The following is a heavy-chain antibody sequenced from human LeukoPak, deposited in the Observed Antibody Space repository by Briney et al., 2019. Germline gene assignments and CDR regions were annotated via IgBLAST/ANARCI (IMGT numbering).Heavy chain of an antibody. CDR3: ARTDLGNVAFDY. Sequence: LVKVSCKASGGTFSSYAISWVRQAPGQGLDWMGGIIPIFGTANYAQKFQGRVTITADESTSTAYMELSSLRSEDTAVYYCARTDLGNVAFDYWGQGTLVTVSS. J-gene: IGHJ4*02. D-gene: IGHD2-2*03. CDR1: GGTFSSYA. CDR2: IIPIFGTA. V-gene: IGHV1-69*13.